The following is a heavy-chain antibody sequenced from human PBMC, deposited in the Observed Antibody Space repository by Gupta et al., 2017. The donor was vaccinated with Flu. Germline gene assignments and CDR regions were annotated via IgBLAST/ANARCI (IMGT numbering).Heavy chain of an antibody. V-gene: IGHV3-23*01. CDR3: AKDRVAGFHAKQFLANFQH. J-gene: IGHJ1*01. CDR2: ISGSGGSR. Sequence: EVQLLESGGGLVQPGGSLRLSCAASGFTFSSSAMSWGRQAPGKGLEWVSAISGSGGSRYYADSVKGRFTISRDNSKNTLYLQRNSRRAEETAVYYCAKDRVAGFHAKQFLANFQHWGQGTLVTVSS. CDR1: GFTFSSSA. D-gene: IGHD6-19*01.